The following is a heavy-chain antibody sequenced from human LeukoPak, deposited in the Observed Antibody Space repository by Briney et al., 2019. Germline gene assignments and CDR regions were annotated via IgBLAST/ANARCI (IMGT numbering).Heavy chain of an antibody. Sequence: GGSLRLSCAASGFTFSSYSMNWVRQAPGKGLEWVSYISSSSSTIYYADSVKGRFTISRDNAKNSLYLQMNSLRDEDTAVYYCAKGERGYCSSTTCYAVDWGQGTLVTVSS. D-gene: IGHD2-2*01. V-gene: IGHV3-48*02. CDR3: AKGERGYCSSTTCYAVD. CDR2: ISSSSSTI. CDR1: GFTFSSYS. J-gene: IGHJ4*02.